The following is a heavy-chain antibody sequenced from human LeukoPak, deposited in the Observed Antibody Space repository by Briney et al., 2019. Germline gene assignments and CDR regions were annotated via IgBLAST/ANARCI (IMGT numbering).Heavy chain of an antibody. CDR2: ISPTGIYT. D-gene: IGHD3-10*01. Sequence: PGGSLRLSCAASGFTFSTYTMNWVRQAPGKGLEWVSSISPTGIYTFHADSVKGRFTISRDNAENSLYFQMNSLRAEDTAVYYCARDFLGESGAGGYWGQGTLVTVSS. CDR1: GFTFSTYT. J-gene: IGHJ4*02. CDR3: ARDFLGESGAGGY. V-gene: IGHV3-21*06.